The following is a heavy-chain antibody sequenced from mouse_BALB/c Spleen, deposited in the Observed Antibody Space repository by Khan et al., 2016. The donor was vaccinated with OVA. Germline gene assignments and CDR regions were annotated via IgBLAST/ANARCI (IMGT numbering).Heavy chain of an antibody. V-gene: IGHV2-6-7*01. J-gene: IGHJ4*01. CDR1: GFSLTGYG. CDR2: IWGDGTT. CDR3: ARAYYGNYREAMDY. D-gene: IGHD2-10*01. Sequence: VKLEESGPGLVAPSQSLSITCTVSGFSLTGYGVNWVRQPPGKGLEWLGMIWGDGTTDYNSALNSRLSISKDNSKSQVFLKMNSLQTDDTARYYCARAYYGNYREAMDYWGQGTSVTVPS.